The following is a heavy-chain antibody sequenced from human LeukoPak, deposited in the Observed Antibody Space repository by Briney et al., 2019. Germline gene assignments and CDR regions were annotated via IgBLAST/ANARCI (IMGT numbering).Heavy chain of an antibody. J-gene: IGHJ4*02. CDR2: ISWNSGSI. Sequence: GGSLRLSCAASGFTFDDYAMDWVPQAPGKGLEWVLGISWNSGSIAYADSVKGRFTMSRDNAKNSLYLQMNRLRAEDMALYYCAKDIAAASTYVCDYWGQGTLVTVSS. V-gene: IGHV3-9*03. CDR3: AKDIAAASTYVCDY. CDR1: GFTFDDYA. D-gene: IGHD6-13*01.